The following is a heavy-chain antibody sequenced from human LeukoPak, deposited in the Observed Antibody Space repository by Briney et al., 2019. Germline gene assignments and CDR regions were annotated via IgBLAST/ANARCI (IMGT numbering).Heavy chain of an antibody. CDR3: ASGIGVGDSFDI. V-gene: IGHV3-74*01. Sequence: GGSLRLSRAASGFTFSSYWMYWVRQAPGKGLVWVSRINSDARNTNYADSVQGRFTISRDNAKNTLYLQMNSLRVEDTAVYYCASGIGVGDSFDIWGQGTMVTVSS. D-gene: IGHD3-3*01. CDR1: GFTFSSYW. CDR2: INSDARNT. J-gene: IGHJ3*02.